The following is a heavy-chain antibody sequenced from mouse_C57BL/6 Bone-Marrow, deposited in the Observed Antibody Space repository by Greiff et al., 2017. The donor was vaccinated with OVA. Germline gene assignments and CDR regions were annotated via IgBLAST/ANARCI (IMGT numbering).Heavy chain of an antibody. CDR1: GYTFTSYW. Sequence: QVQLQQPGAELVMPGASVKLSCKASGYTFTSYWMHWVKQRPGQGLEWIGEIDPSDSYTNYNQKFKGKSTLTVDKSSSTAYMQLSSLTSEDSAVYYCAKDDYDDGTWFAYWGRGTRVTVSA. D-gene: IGHD2-4*01. V-gene: IGHV1-69*01. CDR3: AKDDYDDGTWFAY. J-gene: IGHJ3*01. CDR2: IDPSDSYT.